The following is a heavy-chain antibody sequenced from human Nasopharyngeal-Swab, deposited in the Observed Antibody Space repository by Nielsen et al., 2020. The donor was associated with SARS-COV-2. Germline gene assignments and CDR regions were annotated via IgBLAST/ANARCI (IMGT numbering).Heavy chain of an antibody. J-gene: IGHJ6*02. CDR3: ARDGYYGMDV. V-gene: IGHV3-7*01. CDR2: IKQDGSEK. Sequence: GESLKISCAASGFTFSSYWMSWVRQAPGKGLEWVANIKQDGSEKYYVDSVKGRFTISRDNAKNSLYLQMNSLRAEDTAVYYCARDGYYGMDVWGQGTTVTVSS. CDR1: GFTFSSYW.